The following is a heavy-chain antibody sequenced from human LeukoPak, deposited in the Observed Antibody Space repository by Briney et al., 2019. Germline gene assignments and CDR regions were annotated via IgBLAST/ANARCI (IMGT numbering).Heavy chain of an antibody. Sequence: SVKVSCKASGYTFTSYGISWVRQAPGQGLEWMGGIIPIFGTANYAQKFQGRVTITADESTSTAYMELSSLRSEDTAVYYCAGWGGGSSYYFDYWGQGTLVTVSS. V-gene: IGHV1-69*13. J-gene: IGHJ4*02. D-gene: IGHD1-26*01. CDR1: GYTFTSYG. CDR2: IIPIFGTA. CDR3: AGWGGGSSYYFDY.